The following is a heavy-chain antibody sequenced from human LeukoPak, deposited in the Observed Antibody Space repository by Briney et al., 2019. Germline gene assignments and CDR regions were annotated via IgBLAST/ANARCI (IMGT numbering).Heavy chain of an antibody. J-gene: IGHJ6*03. CDR2: ISSSSSYI. CDR3: ALPAAVYYYYYMDV. D-gene: IGHD2-2*01. CDR1: GFTFSSYS. Sequence: PGGSLRLSCAASGFTFSSYSMNWVRQAPGKGLEWVSSISSSSSYIYYADSVKGRFTISRDNAKNSLYLQMNSLRAEDTAVYYCALPAAVYYYYYMDVWGKGTTVTVSS. V-gene: IGHV3-21*01.